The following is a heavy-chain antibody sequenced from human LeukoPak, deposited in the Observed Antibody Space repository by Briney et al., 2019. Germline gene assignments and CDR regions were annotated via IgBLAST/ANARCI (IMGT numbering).Heavy chain of an antibody. V-gene: IGHV3-30*04. Sequence: GGSLRLSCAASGFAFSSYTMHWVRQAPGKGLEWMAVISYDGSNKYYADSVKGRFTISRDNAKNSLYLQMNSLRAEDTALYYCAKEVHRYFDLWGRGTLVTVSS. CDR2: ISYDGSNK. J-gene: IGHJ2*01. CDR1: GFAFSSYT. CDR3: AKEVHRYFDL.